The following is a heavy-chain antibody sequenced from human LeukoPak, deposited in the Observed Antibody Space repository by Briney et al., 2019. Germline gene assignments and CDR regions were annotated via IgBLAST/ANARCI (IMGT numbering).Heavy chain of an antibody. CDR3: AKDRATRYSGYDYGFDY. J-gene: IGHJ4*02. CDR2: IRYDGSNK. Sequence: GGSLRLSCAASGFTFSSYGMHWVRQAPGKGLEWVAFIRYDGSNKYYADSVKGRFTISRDNSKNTLYLQMNSLRAEDTAVYYCAKDRATRYSGYDYGFDYWGQGTLVTVSS. D-gene: IGHD5-12*01. V-gene: IGHV3-30*02. CDR1: GFTFSSYG.